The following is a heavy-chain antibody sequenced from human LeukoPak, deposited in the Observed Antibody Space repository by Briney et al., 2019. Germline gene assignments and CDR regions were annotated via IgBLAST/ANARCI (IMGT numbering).Heavy chain of an antibody. V-gene: IGHV4-38-2*02. J-gene: IGHJ3*02. D-gene: IGHD6-13*01. CDR2: IYHSGST. CDR1: GYSISSGYY. Sequence: SETLSLTCTVSGYSISSGYYWGWIRQPPGKGLEWIGSIYHSGSTYYNPSLKSRVTISVDTSKNQFSLKLSSVTAADTAVYYCAREDPGYSSSWYGAQASFDIWGQGTMVTVSS. CDR3: AREDPGYSSSWYGAQASFDI.